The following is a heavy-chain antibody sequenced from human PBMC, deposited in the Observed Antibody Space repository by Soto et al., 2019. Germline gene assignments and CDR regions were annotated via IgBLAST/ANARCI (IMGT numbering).Heavy chain of an antibody. CDR1: GGTFNTYG. CDR2: INPIFHPT. Sequence: QVRLVQSGAEVKNFGSSLKVSCKASGGTFNTYGLHWVRQPPGQGLEWMGGINPIFHPTNYAQKFRDRGTITADESKTTAYMELNVLRSEDTAMYYCATCAVVVTTPDFMAPYDYWGQGSLVTVSS. CDR3: ATCAVVVTTPDFMAPYDY. V-gene: IGHV1-69*01. J-gene: IGHJ4*02. D-gene: IGHD2-15*01.